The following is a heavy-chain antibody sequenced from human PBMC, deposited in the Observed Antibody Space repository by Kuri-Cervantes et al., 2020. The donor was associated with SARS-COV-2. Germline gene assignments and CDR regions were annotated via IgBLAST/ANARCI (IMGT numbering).Heavy chain of an antibody. Sequence: GGSLRLSCAASGFTFSSYSMNWVRQAPGKGLEWVSYISSSSSTIYYADSVKGRFTISRDYAKNSLYPQMNSLRAEDTAVYYCARDLSSGLWAFDYWGQGTLVTVSS. D-gene: IGHD5-18*01. CDR1: GFTFSSYS. J-gene: IGHJ4*02. CDR2: ISSSSSTI. V-gene: IGHV3-48*01. CDR3: ARDLSSGLWAFDY.